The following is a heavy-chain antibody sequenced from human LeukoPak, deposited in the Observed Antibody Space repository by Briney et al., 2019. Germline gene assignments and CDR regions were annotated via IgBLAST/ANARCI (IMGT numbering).Heavy chain of an antibody. CDR2: IYYSGST. CDR3: ARVDIRSGGNYGMDV. J-gene: IGHJ6*02. V-gene: IGHV4-31*03. D-gene: IGHD2-15*01. Sequence: SETLSLTCTVSGGSISSGGYYWTWIRQHPGKGLEWIGYIYYSGSTYYNPSLKSRVTISVDTSKNQFSLKLSSVTAADTAVFYCARVDIRSGGNYGMDVWGQGTTVTASS. CDR1: GGSISSGGYY.